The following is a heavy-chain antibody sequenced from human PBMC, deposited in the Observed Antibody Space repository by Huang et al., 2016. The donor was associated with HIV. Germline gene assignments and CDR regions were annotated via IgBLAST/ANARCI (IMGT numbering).Heavy chain of an antibody. CDR1: GFSFANYA. V-gene: IGHV3-30-3*01. Sequence: QVQLVESGGGVVQPGRSLRLSCAASGFSFANYAMHWVRQAPGKMVEWVTCISNDGSSRYYADSVKGRFTISRDNFKNALYLQMNRLRGDDTAVYYCTREYTVAGAFDLWGQGTMVTVSS. CDR2: ISNDGSSR. D-gene: IGHD5-12*01. J-gene: IGHJ3*01. CDR3: TREYTVAGAFDL.